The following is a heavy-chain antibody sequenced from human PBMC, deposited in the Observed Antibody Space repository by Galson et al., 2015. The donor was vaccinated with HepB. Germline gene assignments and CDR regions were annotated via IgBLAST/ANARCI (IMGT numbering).Heavy chain of an antibody. V-gene: IGHV4-59*01. CDR3: ARSVDIVEYYFDY. D-gene: IGHD5-12*01. CDR1: GGSISSYY. Sequence: SETLSLTCTVSGGSISSYYWSWIRQPPGKGLEWIGYIYYSGSTNYNPSLKSRVTISVDTSKNQFSLKLSSVTAADTAVYYCARSVDIVEYYFDYWGQGTLVTVSS. J-gene: IGHJ4*02. CDR2: IYYSGST.